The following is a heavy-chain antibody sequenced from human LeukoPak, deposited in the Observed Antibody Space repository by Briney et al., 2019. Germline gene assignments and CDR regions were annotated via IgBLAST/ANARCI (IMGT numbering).Heavy chain of an antibody. CDR2: IKKDGSEK. CDR1: GFTFSR. Sequence: GSLRLSCAASGFTFSRMSWVRQAPGKGLEWVANIKKDGSEKYVDSVKGRFTISRDNAKTSLYLQMNSLRAEDTAVYYCARDLSGVAGYTYGRGIDYWGQGTLVTVSS. J-gene: IGHJ4*02. V-gene: IGHV3-7*01. D-gene: IGHD5-18*01. CDR3: ARDLSGVAGYTYGRGIDY.